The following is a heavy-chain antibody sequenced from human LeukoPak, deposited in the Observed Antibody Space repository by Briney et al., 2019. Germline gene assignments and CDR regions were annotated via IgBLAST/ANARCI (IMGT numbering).Heavy chain of an antibody. CDR3: ARGPNSSGFYFFDY. J-gene: IGHJ4*02. Sequence: ASVKVSCKASGYSFTSYYMHWVRQAPGQGPEWMGMIDPSRGITSYVQRFQGRVTMTRDTSTNTVYMELRSLTSEGTAVYYCARGPNSSGFYFFDYWGQGTLVTVSS. CDR2: IDPSRGIT. CDR1: GYSFTSYY. V-gene: IGHV1-46*01. D-gene: IGHD6-25*01.